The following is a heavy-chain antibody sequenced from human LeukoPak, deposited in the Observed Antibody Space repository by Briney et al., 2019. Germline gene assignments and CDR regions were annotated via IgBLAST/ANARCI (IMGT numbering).Heavy chain of an antibody. J-gene: IGHJ3*02. Sequence: SETLSLTCTVSGGSISSYYWSWIRQPPGKGLEWIGYIYYSGSTNFNPSLKSRVTISVDTSKNQFSLKLSSVTAADTAAYYCARRADPYYDFWSGYGDAFDIWGQGTMVTVSS. CDR3: ARRADPYYDFWSGYGDAFDI. V-gene: IGHV4-59*01. CDR1: GGSISSYY. D-gene: IGHD3-3*01. CDR2: IYYSGST.